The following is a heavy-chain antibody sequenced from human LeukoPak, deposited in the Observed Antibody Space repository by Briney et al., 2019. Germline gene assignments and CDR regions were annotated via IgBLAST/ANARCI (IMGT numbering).Heavy chain of an antibody. J-gene: IGHJ4*02. Sequence: KSSETLSLTCTVSGGSISSGGYYWSWIRQPPGKGLEWIGYIYHSGSTYYNPSLKSRVTIPVDRSKNQFSLKLSSVTAADTAVYYCARGGYCSSTSCLNYKYYFDYWGQGTLVTVSS. CDR2: IYHSGST. V-gene: IGHV4-30-2*01. D-gene: IGHD2-2*01. CDR1: GGSISSGGYY. CDR3: ARGGYCSSTSCLNYKYYFDY.